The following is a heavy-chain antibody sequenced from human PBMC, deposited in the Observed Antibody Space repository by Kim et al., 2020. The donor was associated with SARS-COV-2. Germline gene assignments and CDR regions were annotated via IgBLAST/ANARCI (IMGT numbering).Heavy chain of an antibody. Sequence: GESLKISCKGSGYSFTSYWIAWVRQMPGKGLEWMGIIYPGDSDTSYSPSFQGQVTISADKSISTAYLQWSSLKASDTAMYYCARSRAAAGNYCYGMDVWCQGTTVPVPS. CDR1: GYSFTSYW. CDR3: ARSRAAAGNYCYGMDV. V-gene: IGHV5-51*01. D-gene: IGHD6-13*01. J-gene: IGHJ6*02. CDR2: IYPGDSDT.